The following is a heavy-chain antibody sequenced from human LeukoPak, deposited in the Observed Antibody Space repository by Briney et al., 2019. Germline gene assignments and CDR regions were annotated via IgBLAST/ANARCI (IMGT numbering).Heavy chain of an antibody. Sequence: PGGSLRLSCAASGFTFSSYGMHWVRQAPGKGLEWVAFIRYDGSNKYYADSVKGRFTISRDNSKNTLYLQMNSLRAEDTAVYYCAKDASWATVEWYYYYYMDVWGKGTTVTISS. V-gene: IGHV3-30*02. CDR3: AKDASWATVEWYYYYYMDV. CDR1: GFTFSSYG. CDR2: IRYDGSNK. D-gene: IGHD4-23*01. J-gene: IGHJ6*03.